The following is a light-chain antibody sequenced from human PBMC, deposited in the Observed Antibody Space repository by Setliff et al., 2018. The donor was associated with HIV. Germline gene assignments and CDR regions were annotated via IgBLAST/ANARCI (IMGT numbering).Light chain of an antibody. CDR3: SPYTSSTPLYV. CDR1: SSDVGGYNY. V-gene: IGLV2-14*03. Sequence: QSVLTQPASVSESPGQSITISCTGTSSDVGGYNYVSWYQQHPGKAPKLMISAVSNRPSGVSNRFSGSKSGYTASLTISGLQAEDEADYYCSPYTSSTPLYVFGTGTKVTVL. J-gene: IGLJ1*01. CDR2: AVS.